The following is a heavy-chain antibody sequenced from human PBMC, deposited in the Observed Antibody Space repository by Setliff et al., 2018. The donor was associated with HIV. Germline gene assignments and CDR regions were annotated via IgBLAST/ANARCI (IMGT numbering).Heavy chain of an antibody. V-gene: IGHV4-4*07. CDR3: ARETSVAVDN. D-gene: IGHD6-19*01. Sequence: TSETLSLTCTVSGGSISSYYWSWIRQPAGKGLEWIGHIFYSGSTNYNPSLKSRVTISVDTSKNQFSLKLSSVTAADTAVYYCARETSVAVDNWGQGTLVTVSS. CDR2: IFYSGST. J-gene: IGHJ4*02. CDR1: GGSISSYY.